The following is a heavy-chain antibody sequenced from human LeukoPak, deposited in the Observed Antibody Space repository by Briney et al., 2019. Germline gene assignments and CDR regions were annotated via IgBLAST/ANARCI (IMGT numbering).Heavy chain of an antibody. Sequence: PSETLSLTCAVSGYSISSGYYWGWIRQPPGKGLEWIGSIYHSGSTYYNPSLKSRVTISVDTSKNQFSLKLSSVTAADTAVYYCARELGENYDFWSGYYTLDYWGQGTLVTVSS. D-gene: IGHD3-3*01. CDR1: GYSISSGYY. J-gene: IGHJ4*02. CDR3: ARELGENYDFWSGYYTLDY. V-gene: IGHV4-38-2*02. CDR2: IYHSGST.